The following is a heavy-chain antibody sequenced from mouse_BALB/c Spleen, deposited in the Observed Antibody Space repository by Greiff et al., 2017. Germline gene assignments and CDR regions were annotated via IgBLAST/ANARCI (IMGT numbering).Heavy chain of an antibody. D-gene: IGHD1-1*01. CDR2: IWSGGST. CDR1: GFSLTSYG. CDR3: ARNYDYYGSSEDWYFDV. V-gene: IGHV2-2*02. J-gene: IGHJ1*01. Sequence: VMLVESGPGLVQPSQSLSITCTVSGFSLTSYGVHWVRQSPGKGLEWLGVIWSGGSTDYNAAFISRLSISKDNSKSQVFFKMNSLQANDTAIYYCARNYDYYGSSEDWYFDVWGAGTTVTVSS.